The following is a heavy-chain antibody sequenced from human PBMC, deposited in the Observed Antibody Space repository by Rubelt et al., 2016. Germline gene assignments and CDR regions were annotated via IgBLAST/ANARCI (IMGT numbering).Heavy chain of an antibody. V-gene: IGHV1-46*01. Sequence: QVQLVQSGAEVKKPGASVKVSCKASGYTFTSYYMHWVRQAPGQGLEWMGIINPNGGSTSYAQKFQGRVPMTRDPSTSTVYMEVRSLRSEDTAVFYCARGGDAYVNYYYYGMDVWGRGTTVTVSS. CDR3: ARGGDAYVNYYYYGMDV. J-gene: IGHJ6*02. D-gene: IGHD3-10*02. CDR2: INPNGGST. CDR1: GYTFTSYY.